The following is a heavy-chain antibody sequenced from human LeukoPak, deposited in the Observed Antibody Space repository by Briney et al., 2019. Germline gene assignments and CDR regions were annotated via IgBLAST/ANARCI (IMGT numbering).Heavy chain of an antibody. CDR3: ARDISVSWYYYYYMDV. Sequence: PGRSLRLSCAASGFTFSSYAMHWVRQAPGKGLEWVTVISYDGSNKYYADSMKGRFIISRDNSKNTLYLQMNSLRVEDTAVYYCARDISVSWYYYYYMDVWGKGTTVTVSS. V-gene: IGHV3-30*04. D-gene: IGHD6-13*01. J-gene: IGHJ6*03. CDR2: ISYDGSNK. CDR1: GFTFSSYA.